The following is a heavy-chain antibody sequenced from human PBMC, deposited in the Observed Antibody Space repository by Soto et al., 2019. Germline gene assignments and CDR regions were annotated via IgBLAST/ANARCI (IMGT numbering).Heavy chain of an antibody. V-gene: IGHV3-23*01. J-gene: IGHJ4*02. Sequence: GGSLRLSCAASGFTLSSYAMSWVRQAPGKGLEWVSAISASGGSTYYADSVKGRFTISRDNSKNTLYLQMNSLRAEDTAVYYCAKGSGNSPPPSNCPDYWGKGTLVTVSS. CDR3: AKGSGNSPPPSNCPDY. CDR1: GFTLSSYA. CDR2: ISASGGST. D-gene: IGHD7-27*01.